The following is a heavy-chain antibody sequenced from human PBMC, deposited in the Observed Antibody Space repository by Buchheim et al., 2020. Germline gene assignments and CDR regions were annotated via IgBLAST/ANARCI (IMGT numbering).Heavy chain of an antibody. CDR3: ARDVVDTDLITGFDH. CDR2: IFYSGTT. Sequence: QLQLQESGPGLVQASETLSLTCRVSGGSISSRSYYWGWIRQPPGKGLEWIANIFYSGTTYYNPSLNSRVTIALDTSKTHFSLKLHSVTAADTAVYYCARDVVDTDLITGFDHWGPGT. CDR1: GGSISSRSYY. V-gene: IGHV4-39*07. D-gene: IGHD5-18*01. J-gene: IGHJ4*02.